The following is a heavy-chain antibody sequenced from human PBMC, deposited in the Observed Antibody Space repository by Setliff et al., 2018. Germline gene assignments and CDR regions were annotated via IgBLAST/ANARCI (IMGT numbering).Heavy chain of an antibody. CDR2: INHSGGI. Sequence: SETLSLTCVVYGGSFSGFYWPWIRQSPGKGLEWIGEINHSGGIDYNPSLKSRVTISVDTSKNQFSLKLMSVTAADTAVYYCATMRNYYETGNYYSSRWFDPWGQGTLVTVSA. V-gene: IGHV4-34*01. CDR3: ATMRNYYETGNYYSSRWFDP. CDR1: GGSFSGFY. D-gene: IGHD3-22*01. J-gene: IGHJ5*02.